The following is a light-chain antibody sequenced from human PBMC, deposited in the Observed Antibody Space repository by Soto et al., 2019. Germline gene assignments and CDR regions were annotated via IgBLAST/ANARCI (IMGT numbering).Light chain of an antibody. CDR1: QSISDT. Sequence: EIVITQSPATLSVSPAVRATLFCRASQSISDTLAWYQQKNGQAPRLLIHGASTRDTGFPARFSGSRYGTDFNLTISSLQSEDFAVYYCQQYNNWPWTFGQGTKVDIK. J-gene: IGKJ1*01. CDR2: GAS. CDR3: QQYNNWPWT. V-gene: IGKV3-15*01.